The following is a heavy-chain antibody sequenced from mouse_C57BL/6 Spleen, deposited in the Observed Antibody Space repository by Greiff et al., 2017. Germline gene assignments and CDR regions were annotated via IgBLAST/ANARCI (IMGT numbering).Heavy chain of an antibody. J-gene: IGHJ2*01. D-gene: IGHD2-4*01. CDR3: ARKDYDAGYFDY. CDR1: GFTFSSYA. V-gene: IGHV5-4*01. CDR2: ISDGGSYT. Sequence: EVQGVESGGGLVKPGGSLKLSCAASGFTFSSYAMSWVRQTPEKRLEWVATISDGGSYTYYPDNVQGRFTISRDNAKNNRYLQMSHLKSEDTAVDYCARKDYDAGYFDYWGQGTTRTVSS.